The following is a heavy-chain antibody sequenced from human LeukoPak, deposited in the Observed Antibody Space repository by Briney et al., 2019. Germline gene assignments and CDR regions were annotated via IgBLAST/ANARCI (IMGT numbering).Heavy chain of an antibody. Sequence: PGGSLRLSCAASGFTFSSYSMNWVRQAPGKGLEWVSSISSSSSYIYYADSVKGRFTISRGNAKNSLYLQMNSLRAEDTAVYYCARGSGPEYDYWGQGTLVTVSS. V-gene: IGHV3-21*01. D-gene: IGHD1-14*01. CDR1: GFTFSSYS. J-gene: IGHJ4*02. CDR2: ISSSSSYI. CDR3: ARGSGPEYDY.